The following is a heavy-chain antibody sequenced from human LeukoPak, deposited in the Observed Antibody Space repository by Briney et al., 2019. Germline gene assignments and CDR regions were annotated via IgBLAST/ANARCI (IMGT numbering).Heavy chain of an antibody. V-gene: IGHV3-7*01. Sequence: GGSLSPSCAALGSTFSSYWMSWVRQAPGKGLGWVANIKQDGSEKYYVDSVKGRFTISRDNSKNTLYLQMNSLRAEDTAVYYCAREADEYDYWGQGTLVTVSS. CDR2: IKQDGSEK. CDR1: GSTFSSYW. CDR3: AREADEYDY. J-gene: IGHJ4*02. D-gene: IGHD6-6*01.